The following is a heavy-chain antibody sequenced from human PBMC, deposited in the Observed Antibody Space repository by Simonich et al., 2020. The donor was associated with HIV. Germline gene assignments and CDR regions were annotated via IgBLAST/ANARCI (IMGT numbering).Heavy chain of an antibody. CDR3: VREVRSFDY. CDR2: INTNTGNP. V-gene: IGHV7-4-1*02. Sequence: QVQLVQSGSELKKPGASVNVSCKASGYPFTTQAMNWVRPAPGQGLVWRGWINTNTGNPTYAQGFTGRFVFSLDTAVSTAYLQISSLKDEDTAVYYCVREVRSFDYWGQGTLVTVSS. CDR1: GYPFTTQA. D-gene: IGHD4-17*01. J-gene: IGHJ4*02.